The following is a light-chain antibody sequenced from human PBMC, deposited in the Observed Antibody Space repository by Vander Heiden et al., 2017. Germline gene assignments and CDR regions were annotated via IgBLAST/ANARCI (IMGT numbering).Light chain of an antibody. V-gene: IGKV3-20*01. J-gene: IGKJ1*01. CDR3: QQYGSSPKT. CDR1: PSVSSSY. Sequence: EIVLTQSPGTLSSSPGARATISCRASPSVSSSYLAWYQQKPGQAPRLLIYDASSRGTGIPDRFSGSGAGTDFTLTISRLEPQDFAVYYWQQYGSSPKTFGQGTKVEIK. CDR2: DAS.